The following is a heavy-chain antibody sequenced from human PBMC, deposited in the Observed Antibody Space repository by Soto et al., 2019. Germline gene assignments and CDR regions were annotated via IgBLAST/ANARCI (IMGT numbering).Heavy chain of an antibody. CDR3: ASSMGRGGNDY. Sequence: EVQLGGPGEGWAHPGGSRSLSCAASGFTFVAYRRIGVPQAPGKGLECVANIKPDGSEKYYVDPVKGRFTISRDNAKNSLYLQMNSLRAEDTAVYYCASSMGRGGNDYWGQGTLVAVSS. J-gene: IGHJ4*02. CDR2: IKPDGSEK. CDR1: GFTFVAYR. D-gene: IGHD3-10*01. V-gene: IGHV3-7*05.